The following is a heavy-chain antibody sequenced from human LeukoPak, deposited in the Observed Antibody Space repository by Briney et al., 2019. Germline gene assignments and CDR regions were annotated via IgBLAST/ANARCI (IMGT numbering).Heavy chain of an antibody. CDR3: ARDLGSLPGIFFDY. V-gene: IGHV1-18*04. D-gene: IGHD2-21*02. CDR2: ISAYNGKI. CDR1: GYTFTDFG. J-gene: IGHJ4*02. Sequence: ASVTVSCKTSGYTFTDFGVSWVRQAPGQRLEWMGWISAYNGKINYVQRFQGRVTMTTDTSTSTAHMELRSLRSDDTAVYYCARDLGSLPGIFFDYCGQGTLVTVSS.